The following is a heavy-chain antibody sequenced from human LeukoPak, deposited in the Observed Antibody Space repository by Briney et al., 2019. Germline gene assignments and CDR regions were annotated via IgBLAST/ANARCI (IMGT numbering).Heavy chain of an antibody. J-gene: IGHJ4*02. CDR3: ARVAAAPGGWWYFDY. V-gene: IGHV4-59*01. Sequence: PSETLSLTCTVSGGSISNKYWSWIRQPPGKGLEWIGYIYYSGSTNYNPSLKSRVTISVDTSKNQFSLKLSSVTAADTAVYYCARVAAAPGGWWYFDYWGQGTLVTVSS. D-gene: IGHD6-13*01. CDR2: IYYSGST. CDR1: GGSISNKY.